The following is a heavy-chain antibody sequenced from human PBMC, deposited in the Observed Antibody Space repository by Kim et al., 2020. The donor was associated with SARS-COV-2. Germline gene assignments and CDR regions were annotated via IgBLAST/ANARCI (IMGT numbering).Heavy chain of an antibody. D-gene: IGHD3-10*01. CDR2: IYFSGST. J-gene: IGHJ6*02. V-gene: IGHV4-31*03. CDR3: ARAHYYASGSYYNVGDYGMDV. CDR1: GGSIYSGGYY. Sequence: SETLSLTCTVSGGSIYSGGYYWSWIRHPGKGLEWIGNIYFSGSTYYSPSLKSRVTIDTSKNQFSLKLSSVTAANTAVYYFARAHYYASGSYYNVGDYGMDVWGQGTTVTVSS.